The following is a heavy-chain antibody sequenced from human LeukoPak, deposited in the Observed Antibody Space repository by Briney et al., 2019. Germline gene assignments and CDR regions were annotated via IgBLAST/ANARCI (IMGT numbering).Heavy chain of an antibody. D-gene: IGHD3-10*01. CDR1: GFTVSSNY. J-gene: IGHJ4*02. CDR2: IYSGGST. V-gene: IGHV3-66*01. Sequence: GGSLRLSCAVSGFTVSSNYMNWVRQAPGGGLGWVSIIYSGGSTYYEDSVKGRFSISRDNPKNTLYLQMNSLRAEDTAIYYCAKDFLRNMVLGFDYWGQGTLVTVSS. CDR3: AKDFLRNMVLGFDY.